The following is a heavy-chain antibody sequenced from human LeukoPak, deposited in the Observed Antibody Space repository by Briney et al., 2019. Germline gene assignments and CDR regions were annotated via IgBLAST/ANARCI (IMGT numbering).Heavy chain of an antibody. D-gene: IGHD3-22*01. V-gene: IGHV3-30*03. CDR1: GFTFSSYW. J-gene: IGHJ4*02. Sequence: GGSLRLSCAASGFTFSSYWMSWVRQAPGKGLEWVAVISYDGSNKYYADSVKGRFTISRDNSKNTLYLQMNSLRAEDTAVYYCARDFRPGLYDSSGYFDYWGQGTLVTVSS. CDR3: ARDFRPGLYDSSGYFDY. CDR2: ISYDGSNK.